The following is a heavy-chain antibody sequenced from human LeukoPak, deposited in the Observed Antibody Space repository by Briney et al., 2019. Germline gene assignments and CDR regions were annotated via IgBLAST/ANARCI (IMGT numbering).Heavy chain of an antibody. J-gene: IGHJ4*02. CDR1: GFTFTNYW. CDR2: INSDGSTA. V-gene: IGHV3-74*01. Sequence: GGSLRLSCAASGFTFTNYWMHWVRQVPGEGLMWLSRINSDGSTASYAGSVKGRFTISRDNAKNTLYLQLNTLRVEDTAVYYCARETWGGLDYWGQGTLVSVSS. CDR3: ARETWGGLDY. D-gene: IGHD3-16*01.